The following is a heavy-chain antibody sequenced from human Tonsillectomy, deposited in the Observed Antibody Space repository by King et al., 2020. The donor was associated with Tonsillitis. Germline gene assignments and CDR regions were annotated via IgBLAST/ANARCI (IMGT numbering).Heavy chain of an antibody. V-gene: IGHV4-59*08. CDR2: IYYGGST. CDR1: GGSISSYY. Sequence: QLQESGPGLVKPSETLSLICIVSGGSISSYYWSWIRQPPGKGLEWIGYIYYGGSTNYNPSLKSRVTISVDTSKNQFSLRLSSVTAADTAVYYCARGAVIGFKWLDPWGQGTLVTVSS. CDR3: ARGAVIGFKWLDP. J-gene: IGHJ5*02. D-gene: IGHD3-16*02.